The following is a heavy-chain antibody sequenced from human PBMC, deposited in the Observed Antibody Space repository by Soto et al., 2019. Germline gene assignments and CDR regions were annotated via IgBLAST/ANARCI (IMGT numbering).Heavy chain of an antibody. J-gene: IGHJ4*02. Sequence: QVQVVQSGAEVKKPGSSVKVSCKAPGGVLSSYTLNWVRQAPGQGLEWMGGIVPMFGTTTYAQKFQGRVTITADLSTTTAYMELSSLRSDDTAVYYCASDDYTDYGLDYWGQGTLVTVSS. CDR3: ASDDYTDYGLDY. CDR2: IVPMFGTT. V-gene: IGHV1-69*01. D-gene: IGHD4-17*01. CDR1: GGVLSSYT.